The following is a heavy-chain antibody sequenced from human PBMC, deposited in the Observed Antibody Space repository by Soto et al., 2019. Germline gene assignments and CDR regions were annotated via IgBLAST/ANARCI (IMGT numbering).Heavy chain of an antibody. V-gene: IGHV1-18*01. D-gene: IGHD3-16*02. J-gene: IGHJ4*02. CDR1: GYTFTSYG. CDR2: ISAYNGNT. Sequence: RASVKVSCTASGYTFTSYGISGVRQAPGQGLEWMGWISAYNGNTNYAQKLQGRVTMTTDTSTSTAYMELRSLRSDDTAVYYCARVGYDYIWGSYHNDYWGQGTLVTVSS. CDR3: ARVGYDYIWGSYHNDY.